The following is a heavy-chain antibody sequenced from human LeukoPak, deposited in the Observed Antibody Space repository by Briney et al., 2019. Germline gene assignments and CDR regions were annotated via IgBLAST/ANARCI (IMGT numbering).Heavy chain of an antibody. CDR3: AREVAMVRGVIRYYYYYGMGV. CDR1: GGTFSSYA. V-gene: IGHV1-69*04. J-gene: IGHJ6*02. Sequence: SVKVSCKASGGTFSSYAISWVRQAPGQGLEWMGRIIPILGIANYAQKFQGRVTITADKSTSTAYMELSSLRSEDMAVYYCAREVAMVRGVIRYYYYYGMGVWGQGTTVTVSS. CDR2: IIPILGIA. D-gene: IGHD3-10*01.